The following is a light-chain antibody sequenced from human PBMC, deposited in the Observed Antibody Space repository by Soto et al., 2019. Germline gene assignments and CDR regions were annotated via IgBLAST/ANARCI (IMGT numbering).Light chain of an antibody. Sequence: QSALTQPPSASGSPGQSVTISCTGTSSDVGDYNYVSWYQQHPGKAPKLMIYEVSKRPSGVPDRFSGSKSGNTASLTVSGLQAEDEADYYCSSYAGSNNGVFGGGTKLTVI. J-gene: IGLJ3*02. CDR2: EVS. CDR1: SSDVGDYNY. V-gene: IGLV2-8*01. CDR3: SSYAGSNNGV.